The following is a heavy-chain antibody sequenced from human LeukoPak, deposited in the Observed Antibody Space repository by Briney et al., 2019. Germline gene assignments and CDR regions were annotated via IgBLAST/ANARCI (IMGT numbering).Heavy chain of an antibody. Sequence: ASVKVSCKASGGTFSSYAISWVRQAPGQGLEWMGGIIPIFGTANYAQKFQGRVTITADESTSTAYMELSSLRSEDTAVYYCARGPEDHYYYGMDVWGQGTTVTVSS. J-gene: IGHJ6*02. CDR2: IIPIFGTA. V-gene: IGHV1-69*13. CDR1: GGTFSSYA. CDR3: ARGPEDHYYYGMDV.